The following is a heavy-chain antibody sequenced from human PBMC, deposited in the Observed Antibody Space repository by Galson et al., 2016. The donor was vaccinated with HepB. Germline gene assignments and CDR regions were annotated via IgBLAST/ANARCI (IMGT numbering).Heavy chain of an antibody. CDR3: AKSGVNTLGAFDV. CDR2: ISSDCDNK. Sequence: SLRLSCAVSGFSFSDYAMSWVRQGPGKRLEWVSTISSDCDNKHYLDSVKGRFTVSRDNSKNTLDLQMNSLRAEDTAVYYCAKSGVNTLGAFDVWGQGTMVTVSS. CDR1: GFSFSDYA. V-gene: IGHV3-23*01. J-gene: IGHJ3*01. D-gene: IGHD4/OR15-4a*01.